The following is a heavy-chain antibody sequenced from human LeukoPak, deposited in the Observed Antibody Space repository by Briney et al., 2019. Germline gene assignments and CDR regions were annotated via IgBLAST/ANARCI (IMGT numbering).Heavy chain of an antibody. CDR1: GFTFSSYA. Sequence: GGSLRLSCAASGFTFSSYAMHWVRQAPGKGLEWVALISYDGSNKYYADSVKGRFTISRDNSNNTLYLQMNSLRAEDTAVYYCANTGLGYCSSTSCLPDYWGQGTLVTVSS. CDR3: ANTGLGYCSSTSCLPDY. CDR2: ISYDGSNK. V-gene: IGHV3-30-3*01. J-gene: IGHJ4*02. D-gene: IGHD2-2*01.